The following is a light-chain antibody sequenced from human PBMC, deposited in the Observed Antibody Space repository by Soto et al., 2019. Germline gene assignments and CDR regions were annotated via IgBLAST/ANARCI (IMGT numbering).Light chain of an antibody. CDR3: QQYGSSPRIT. CDR2: GAS. V-gene: IGKV3-20*01. CDR1: QSVSSSY. Sequence: EIVLTQSPGTLSLSPGERATLSCRASQSVSSSYLAWYQQKPGQAPRLLIYGASSRATGIPDRFSGSGSGTVFTLTISRLEPEDFAVYYCQQYGSSPRITVGQGTRLEIK. J-gene: IGKJ5*01.